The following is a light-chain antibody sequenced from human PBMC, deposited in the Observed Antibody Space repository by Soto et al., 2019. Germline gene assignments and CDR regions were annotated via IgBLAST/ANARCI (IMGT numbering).Light chain of an antibody. CDR2: DAS. Sequence: DIQMTQSPSSLSASVGDRDTITCRASQSISSYLNWYQQKPGKAPKVLIYDASSLQSGVPSRFSGSGTGTDFTLTISSLQPEDFATYYCQQSYSMSWTFGQGTKVEIK. CDR1: QSISSY. V-gene: IGKV1-39*01. J-gene: IGKJ1*01. CDR3: QQSYSMSWT.